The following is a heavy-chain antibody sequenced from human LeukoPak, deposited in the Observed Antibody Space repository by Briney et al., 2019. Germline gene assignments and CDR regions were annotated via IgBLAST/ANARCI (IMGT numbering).Heavy chain of an antibody. V-gene: IGHV3-30-3*01. Sequence: GRSLRLSCAASGFTFSSYAMHWVRQAPGKGLEWVAVISYDGSNKYYADSVKGRFTISRDNSKNTLYLQMNSLRAEDTAVYYCARDHTRVGVLGYWGQGTLVTVSS. CDR3: ARDHTRVGVLGY. CDR1: GFTFSSYA. CDR2: ISYDGSNK. J-gene: IGHJ4*02. D-gene: IGHD1-26*01.